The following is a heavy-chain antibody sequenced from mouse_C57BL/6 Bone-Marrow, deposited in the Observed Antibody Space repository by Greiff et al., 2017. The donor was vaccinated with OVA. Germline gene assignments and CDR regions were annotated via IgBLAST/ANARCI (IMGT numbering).Heavy chain of an antibody. D-gene: IGHD2-2*01. V-gene: IGHV1-76*01. Sequence: QVQLKESGAELVRPGASVKLSCKASGYTFTDYYINWVKQRPGQGLEWIARIYPGSGNTYYNEKFKGKATLTAEKSSSTAYMQLSSLTSEDSAVYFCARGVTPMDYWGQGTSVTGSS. J-gene: IGHJ4*01. CDR3: ARGVTPMDY. CDR2: IYPGSGNT. CDR1: GYTFTDYY.